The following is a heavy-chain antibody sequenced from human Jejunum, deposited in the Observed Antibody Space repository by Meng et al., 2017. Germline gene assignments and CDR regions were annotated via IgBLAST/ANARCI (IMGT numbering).Heavy chain of an antibody. Sequence: LLCVFGEGVVQPGGSLSLSCVASGISFSTPGMHWVRQAPGKGLEWVAMIWSDGSKKYYADSVKGRFTISRDNSKNTVDLQMDSLRADDTAVYYCARDRGVRDLDHWGQGTLVTVSS. D-gene: IGHD3-10*01. V-gene: IGHV3-33*01. CDR1: GISFSTPG. CDR3: ARDRGVRDLDH. CDR2: IWSDGSKK. J-gene: IGHJ4*02.